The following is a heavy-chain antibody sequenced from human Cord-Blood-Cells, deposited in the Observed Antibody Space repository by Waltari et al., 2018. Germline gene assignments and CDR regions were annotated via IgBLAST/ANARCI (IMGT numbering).Heavy chain of an antibody. D-gene: IGHD6-19*01. CDR1: GGSIRSSSYY. CDR3: ARLVAVAGLGPLDAFDI. CDR2: IYYSGST. Sequence: QLQLQESGPGLVKPSETLSLTCTVSGGSIRSSSYYWGWIRQPPGKGLEWIGRIYYSGSTYYNPSLKSRVTISVDTSKNQFSLKLSSVTAADTAVYYCARLVAVAGLGPLDAFDIWGQGTMVTVSS. J-gene: IGHJ3*02. V-gene: IGHV4-39*01.